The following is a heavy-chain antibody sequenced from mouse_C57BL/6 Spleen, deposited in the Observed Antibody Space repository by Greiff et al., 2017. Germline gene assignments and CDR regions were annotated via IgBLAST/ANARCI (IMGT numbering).Heavy chain of an antibody. V-gene: IGHV5-6*01. CDR3: ARHEREAWFAD. CDR1: GFTFSSYG. J-gene: IGHJ3*01. CDR2: ISSGGSYT. Sequence: EVQRVESGGDLVKPGGSLKLSCAASGFTFSSYGMSWVRQTPDKRLEWVATISSGGSYTYYPDSVKGRFTISRDNAKNTLYLQMSSLKSEDTAMYYCARHEREAWFADWGQGTLVTVSA.